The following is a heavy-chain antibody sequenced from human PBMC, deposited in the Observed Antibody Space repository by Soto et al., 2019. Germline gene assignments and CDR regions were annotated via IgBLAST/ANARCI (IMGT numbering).Heavy chain of an antibody. CDR1: GVTFSSYA. J-gene: IGHJ6*03. V-gene: IGHV3-23*01. CDR3: AKRAAIVVVPAAMTHYYMDV. CDR2: ISGSGGST. Sequence: GGSLRLSCASSGVTFSSYAMSWVRQAPGKGLEWVSAISGSGGSTYYADSVKGRFTISRDNSKNTLYLQMNSLRAEDTAVYYCAKRAAIVVVPAAMTHYYMDVWGKGTRVTVSS. D-gene: IGHD2-2*01.